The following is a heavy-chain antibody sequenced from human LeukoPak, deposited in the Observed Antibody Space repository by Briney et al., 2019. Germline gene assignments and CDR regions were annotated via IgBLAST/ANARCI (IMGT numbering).Heavy chain of an antibody. J-gene: IGHJ6*03. Sequence: PSETLSLTCTVSGGSISSSSYYWGWIRQPPGKGLEWIGSIYYSGSTYYNPSLKSRVTISVDTSKNQFSLKLSSVTAADTAVYYYAVSTWVYYYMDVWGKGTTVTVSS. CDR3: AVSTWVYYYMDV. CDR1: GGSISSSSYY. D-gene: IGHD7-27*01. CDR2: IYYSGST. V-gene: IGHV4-39*01.